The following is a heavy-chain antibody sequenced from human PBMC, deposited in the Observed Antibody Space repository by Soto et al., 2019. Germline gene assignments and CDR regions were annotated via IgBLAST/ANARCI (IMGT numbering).Heavy chain of an antibody. CDR2: INPNGGST. Sequence: QVVQSGAEVRKPGASVKVSCKASGYSFTTYYIHWFRQAPGQGLEWMAIINPNGGSTNSAQKFQGRVTVTRDMSASTVYMELSSLRSDDTAVYYCAAFCSGGGCPPGPWNWGRGTMVTVSS. J-gene: IGHJ3*01. CDR1: GYSFTTYY. CDR3: AAFCSGGGCPPGPWN. D-gene: IGHD2-15*01. V-gene: IGHV1-46*03.